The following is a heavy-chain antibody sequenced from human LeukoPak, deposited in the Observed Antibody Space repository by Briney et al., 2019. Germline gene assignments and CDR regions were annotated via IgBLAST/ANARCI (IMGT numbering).Heavy chain of an antibody. Sequence: SETLSLTRTVSGGSISTTNYYWGWIRLPPGKGLEWIGSIYYSGSTYYNSSLKSRVTISVETSKNQLSLNLRSVTAADTAVYYCARHDGGYDWGPFHSWGQGALVTVSS. D-gene: IGHD5-12*01. CDR1: GGSISTTNYY. CDR2: IYYSGST. V-gene: IGHV4-39*01. J-gene: IGHJ4*02. CDR3: ARHDGGYDWGPFHS.